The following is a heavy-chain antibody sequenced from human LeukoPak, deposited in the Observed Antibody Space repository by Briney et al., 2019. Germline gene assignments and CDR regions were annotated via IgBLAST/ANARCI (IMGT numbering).Heavy chain of an antibody. CDR1: GGISSYY. CDR2: IYYSGST. V-gene: IGHV4-59*01. J-gene: IGHJ4*02. D-gene: IGHD4-17*01. Sequence: SETLSLTCTVSGGISSYYWSWIRQPPGKGLEWIGYIYYSGSTNYNPSLKSRVTISVDTSKNQFSLKLSSVTAADTAVYYCVRSDYAGYFDYWGQGTLVTVSS. CDR3: VRSDYAGYFDY.